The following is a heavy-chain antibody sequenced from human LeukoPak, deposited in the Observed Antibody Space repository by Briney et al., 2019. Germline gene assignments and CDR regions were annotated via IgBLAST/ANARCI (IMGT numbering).Heavy chain of an antibody. Sequence: PGGSLRLSCAASGFTVSSNYMSWVRQPPGKGLEWIGSIYYSGSTYYNPSLKSRVTISVDTSKNQFSLKLSSVTAADTAVYYCARHFVGSLAASGPFDYWGQGTLVTVSS. J-gene: IGHJ4*02. V-gene: IGHV4-39*01. CDR3: ARHFVGSLAASGPFDY. CDR2: IYYSGST. CDR1: GFTVSSNY. D-gene: IGHD2-15*01.